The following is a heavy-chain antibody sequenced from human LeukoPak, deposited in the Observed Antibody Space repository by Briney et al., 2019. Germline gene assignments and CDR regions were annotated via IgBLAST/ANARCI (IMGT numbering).Heavy chain of an antibody. J-gene: IGHJ3*01. CDR1: GFSVSTKY. CDR3: VRAISLVTEVFDV. D-gene: IGHD3-9*01. Sequence: PGGSLRLSCAASGFSVSTKYMSWVRQAPGKGLEWVSAIYGADGTYHADSVKGRFTISRDNSKNTLYVQMSSLRTEDTAVYSCVRAISLVTEVFDVWGQGTMVTVSS. CDR2: IYGADGT. V-gene: IGHV3-53*05.